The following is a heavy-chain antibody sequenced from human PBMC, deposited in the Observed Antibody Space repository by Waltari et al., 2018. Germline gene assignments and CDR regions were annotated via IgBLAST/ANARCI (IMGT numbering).Heavy chain of an antibody. V-gene: IGHV1-69*01. D-gene: IGHD3-10*01. J-gene: IGHJ3*01. CDR1: GGTLNSNA. CDR3: ARGTGFGLKDASDL. Sequence: QVHLVQSGPEVKKPGSSVKVSCKASGGTLNSNAVSWVREAPGQGLEWMGGIIRMLGTVKSAQKFQGRVTITADELTNTVCLELRSRTFEDRAVYYCARGTGFGLKDASDLWGQGTMVSVSS. CDR2: IIRMLGTV.